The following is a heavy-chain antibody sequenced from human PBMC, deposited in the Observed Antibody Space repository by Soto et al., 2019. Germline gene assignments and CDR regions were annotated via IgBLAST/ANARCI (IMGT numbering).Heavy chain of an antibody. V-gene: IGHV4-30-2*02. Sequence: SETLSLTCAVSGGSISSGGYSWSWIRQPPGKGLEWIGYIYHSGSTYYNPSLKSRVTISVDRSKNQFSLKLSSVTAADTAVYYCARRFVATTYDLIDYWGQGTLVTVSS. CDR2: IYHSGST. J-gene: IGHJ4*02. D-gene: IGHD5-12*01. CDR1: GGSISSGGYS. CDR3: ARRFVATTYDLIDY.